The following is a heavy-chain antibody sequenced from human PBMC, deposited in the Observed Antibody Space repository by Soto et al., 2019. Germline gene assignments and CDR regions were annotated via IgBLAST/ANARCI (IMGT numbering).Heavy chain of an antibody. Sequence: QGHLVESGGGVVQPGRSLRLSCVASGFDFKTYGMHWVRQAPGKGLEWVAVIGFDGTNIHYSDSVRGRFSISRDNSENTVSLPMNSLRVEDTALYYCVRTACVINNCSYRGVRWGQGTLVTV. CDR2: IGFDGTNI. CDR3: VRTACVINNCSYRGVR. CDR1: GFDFKTYG. V-gene: IGHV3-33*01. D-gene: IGHD3-10*01. J-gene: IGHJ4*02.